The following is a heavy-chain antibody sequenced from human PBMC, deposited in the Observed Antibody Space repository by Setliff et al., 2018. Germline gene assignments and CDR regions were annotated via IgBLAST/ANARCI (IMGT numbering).Heavy chain of an antibody. Sequence: ASVKVSCKASGYTFTSYGISWVRQAPGQGLEWMGWINPNSGGTNYAQKLQGWVTMTRDTSISTAYMELSRLRSDDTAVYYCARGRDFWSGYLVYWGQGTLVTVSS. CDR3: ARGRDFWSGYLVY. D-gene: IGHD3-3*01. J-gene: IGHJ4*02. CDR2: INPNSGGT. CDR1: GYTFTSYG. V-gene: IGHV1-2*04.